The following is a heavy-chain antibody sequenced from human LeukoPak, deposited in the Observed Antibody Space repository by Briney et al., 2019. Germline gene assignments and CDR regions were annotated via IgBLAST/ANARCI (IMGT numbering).Heavy chain of an antibody. CDR2: IHFSGNT. CDR3: ARGSAGRSWFDP. J-gene: IGHJ5*02. Sequence: SETLSLTCTVSGGSVTSGNFYWSWIRQPPGKGLEWIGYIHFSGNTNYNPSLKSRVTISVDTSKNHFSLKLSSLTPVDTAVYYCARGSAGRSWFDPWGQGSLVIVSS. CDR1: GGSVTSGNFY. V-gene: IGHV4-61*01.